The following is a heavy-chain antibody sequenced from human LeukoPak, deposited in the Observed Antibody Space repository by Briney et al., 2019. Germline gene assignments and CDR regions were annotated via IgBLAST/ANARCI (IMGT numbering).Heavy chain of an antibody. CDR2: IYYSGST. D-gene: IGHD6-19*01. V-gene: IGHV4-59*01. Sequence: SETLSLTCTVSGGSISSYYWSWIRQPPGKGLEWIGYIYYSGSTNYNPSLKSRVTISVDTSKNQFSLKLSSAAAADTAVYYCARGDSSGWYGFDYWGQGTLVTVSS. CDR3: ARGDSSGWYGFDY. CDR1: GGSISSYY. J-gene: IGHJ4*02.